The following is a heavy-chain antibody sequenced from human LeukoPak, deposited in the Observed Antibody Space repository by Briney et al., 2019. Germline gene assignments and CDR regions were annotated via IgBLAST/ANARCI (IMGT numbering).Heavy chain of an antibody. V-gene: IGHV3-43D*03. Sequence: GGALRLSCAASGFTFNDYAMHWVRQAPGKGLEWVSLISWDSGNTYYSDSVKGRFTISRDNSKNSLSLQMNSLRAEDTALYYCAKGPGAAVAKRYIQHWGQGTLVTVSS. J-gene: IGHJ1*01. D-gene: IGHD6-19*01. CDR1: GFTFNDYA. CDR3: AKGPGAAVAKRYIQH. CDR2: ISWDSGNT.